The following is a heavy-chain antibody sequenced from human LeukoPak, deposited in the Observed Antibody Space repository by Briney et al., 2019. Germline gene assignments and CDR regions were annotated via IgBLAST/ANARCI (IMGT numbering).Heavy chain of an antibody. D-gene: IGHD2-2*01. CDR1: GLPFSTNS. CDR2: IKGDGSKQ. CDR3: ARDGDHSCGDY. J-gene: IGHJ4*02. V-gene: IGHV3-7*01. Sequence: GGSLRLSFVVSGLPFSTNSMSWVRQAPGKGLEWVANIKGDGSKQYYVGSVKGRFTISRDNAKNSLYLQMYSLTAEDTAVYYCARDGDHSCGDYWGQGTLVTVSS.